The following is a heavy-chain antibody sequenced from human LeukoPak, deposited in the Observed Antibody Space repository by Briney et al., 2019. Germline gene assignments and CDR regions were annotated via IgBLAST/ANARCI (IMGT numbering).Heavy chain of an antibody. V-gene: IGHV5-10-1*01. J-gene: IGHJ4*02. CDR3: ARHYYNDNTLLDF. CDR2: IHPSDSDT. Sequence: GESLKISCKGSGSSFTTYWISWVRQMPGEGPEWMGRIHPSDSDTNYSPSFQGHVTFSTDKSISTAYLQWTSLKASDTAIYFCARHYYNDNTLLDFWGQGTLVTVSS. CDR1: GSSFTTYW. D-gene: IGHD3-22*01.